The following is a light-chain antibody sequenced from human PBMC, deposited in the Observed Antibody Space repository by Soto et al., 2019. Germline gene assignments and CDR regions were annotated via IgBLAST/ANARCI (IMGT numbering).Light chain of an antibody. CDR1: QGISSY. V-gene: IGKV1-8*01. CDR2: AAS. J-gene: IGKJ1*01. Sequence: AILMTQSASSFSASPGDRVTITCRASQGISSYLAWYQQKPGKAPKLLIYAASTLQSGVPSRFSGSGSGTDFTLTISCLQSEDFATYYCQQYYSYPPWTFGQGTKVDIK. CDR3: QQYYSYPPWT.